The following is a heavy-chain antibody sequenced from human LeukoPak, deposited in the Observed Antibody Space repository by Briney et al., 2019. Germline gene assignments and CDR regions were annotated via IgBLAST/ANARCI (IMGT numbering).Heavy chain of an antibody. CDR2: IGAAGDT. CDR1: GFTFSDYD. V-gene: IGHV3-13*01. J-gene: IGHJ4*02. CDR3: ARVAKERVGGVYYFDY. Sequence: GSLRLSCAASGFTFSDYDMHWVRQATGKGLEWVSAIGAAGDTYYTGSVKGRFTISRENAKNSLYLQMNSLRAGDTAVYYCARVAKERVGGVYYFDYWGQGTLVTVSS. D-gene: IGHD1-1*01.